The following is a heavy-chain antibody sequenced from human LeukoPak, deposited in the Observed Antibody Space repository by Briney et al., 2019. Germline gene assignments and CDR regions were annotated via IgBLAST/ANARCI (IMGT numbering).Heavy chain of an antibody. CDR2: INWNGDSR. D-gene: IGHD5-18*01. CDR3: ARDRIAMGYYYYMDV. V-gene: IGHV3-20*04. Sequence: GGSLRLSCTASGFKFDDYGMTWVRQAPGKGLEWVSDINWNGDSRGYAHSVRGRFTIYRDNSKNSLYLQMNSLRAEDTAVYYCARDRIAMGYYYYMDVWGKGTTVTVPS. CDR1: GFKFDDYG. J-gene: IGHJ6*03.